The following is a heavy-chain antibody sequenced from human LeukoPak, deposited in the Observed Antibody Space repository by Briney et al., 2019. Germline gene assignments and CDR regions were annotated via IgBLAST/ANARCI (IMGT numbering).Heavy chain of an antibody. CDR2: ISTSSRYI. CDR3: ARADCSRPTCYLRRSWFDP. J-gene: IGHJ5*02. CDR1: GLTLRIYD. V-gene: IGHV3-21*01. Sequence: GGSLRRSCAASGLTLRIYDMKWVRQAPGKGLEWVSSISTSSRYIYYKDSVRGRFTISRDDAKNSLYLEMNSLRAEDKAVYYCARADCSRPTCYLRRSWFDPWGQGTLVTVSS. D-gene: IGHD2-2*01.